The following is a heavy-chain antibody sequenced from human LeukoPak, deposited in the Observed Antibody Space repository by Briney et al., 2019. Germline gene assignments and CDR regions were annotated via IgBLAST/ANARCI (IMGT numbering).Heavy chain of an antibody. V-gene: IGHV4-59*08. Sequence: PSETLSLTCTVSGGSVTSYYCNWVRQPPGRGLEWIGNIYYSGGTNYNPSLESRVTISLDTAKNQFSLKLRSVTAEDTAVYYCATTGATSPSSASWFNIEYWGQGTLVPVSS. CDR2: IYYSGGT. CDR3: ATTGATSPSSASWFNIEY. D-gene: IGHD6-13*01. J-gene: IGHJ4*02. CDR1: GGSVTSYY.